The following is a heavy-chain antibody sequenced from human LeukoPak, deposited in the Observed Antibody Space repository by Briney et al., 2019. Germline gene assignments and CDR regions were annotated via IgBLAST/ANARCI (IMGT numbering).Heavy chain of an antibody. V-gene: IGHV1-18*01. D-gene: IGHD1-1*01. J-gene: IGHJ6*02. Sequence: ASVKVSCKASGYTFTSYGISWVRQAPGQGLEWMGRISAYNGNTNYAQKLQGRVTMTTETSTSTAYMELRSLRSDDTAVYYCARDQGVGTPGGYYGMDVWGQGTTVTVSS. CDR2: ISAYNGNT. CDR3: ARDQGVGTPGGYYGMDV. CDR1: GYTFTSYG.